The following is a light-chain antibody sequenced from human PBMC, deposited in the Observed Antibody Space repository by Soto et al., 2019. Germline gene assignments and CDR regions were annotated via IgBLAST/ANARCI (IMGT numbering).Light chain of an antibody. J-gene: IGLJ1*01. CDR2: EVT. V-gene: IGLV2-14*01. CDR3: SSHAGSSAFYV. Sequence: QSVLTQPASVSGSPGQSITISCTGTSSDIGAYDYVSWYQQYPGRVPKLLIHEVTNRPSGVSDRFSGSKSGNTASLTISGLQTEDEADYYCSSHAGSSAFYVCXTGTKVTVL. CDR1: SSDIGAYDY.